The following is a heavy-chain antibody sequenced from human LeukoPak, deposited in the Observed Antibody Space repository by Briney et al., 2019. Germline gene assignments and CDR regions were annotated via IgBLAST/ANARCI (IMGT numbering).Heavy chain of an antibody. CDR1: GFTFSSYC. V-gene: IGHV3-74*01. Sequence: GRSLRLSCAASGFTFSSYCMHWVRQAPGKGLVWVSRINSDGSSTSYADSVKGRFTISRDNAKNTLYLQMNSLRAEDTAVYYCARVYVVPYYYDSSGCLDYWGQGTLVTVSS. J-gene: IGHJ4*02. D-gene: IGHD3-22*01. CDR2: INSDGSST. CDR3: ARVYVVPYYYDSSGCLDY.